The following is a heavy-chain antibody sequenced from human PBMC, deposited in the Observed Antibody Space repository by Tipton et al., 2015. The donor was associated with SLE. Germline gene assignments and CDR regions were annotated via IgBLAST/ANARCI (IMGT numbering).Heavy chain of an antibody. CDR3: ARQVDTEAVGSWNFAF. D-gene: IGHD5-18*01. CDR2: INHSGST. V-gene: IGHV4-59*08. CDR1: GGSIRSDY. Sequence: TLSLTCTVSGGSIRSDYWNWIRQPPGKGLEWIGEINHSGSTNYNPSLKSRVTISVDTSKNQFSLTLNSVTAADTAVYYCARQVDTEAVGSWNFAFWGRGTLSLSPQ. J-gene: IGHJ2*01.